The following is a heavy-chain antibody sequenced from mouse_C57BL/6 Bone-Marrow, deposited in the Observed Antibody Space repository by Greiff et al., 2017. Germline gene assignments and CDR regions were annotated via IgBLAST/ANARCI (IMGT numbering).Heavy chain of an antibody. CDR3: ARDRWLRFAY. CDR1: GFTFSSYA. V-gene: IGHV5-4*01. J-gene: IGHJ3*01. D-gene: IGHD2-2*01. Sequence: EVMLVESGGGLVKPGGSLKLSCAASGFTFSSYAMSWVRQTPEKRLGWVATISAGGSYTYYPDNVKGRFTISRDNAKNNLYLQMSHLKSEDTAMYYCARDRWLRFAYWGQGTRVTVSA. CDR2: ISAGGSYT.